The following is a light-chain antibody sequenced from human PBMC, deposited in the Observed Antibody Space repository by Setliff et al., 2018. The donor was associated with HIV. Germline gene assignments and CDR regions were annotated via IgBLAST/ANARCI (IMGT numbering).Light chain of an antibody. V-gene: IGLV2-11*01. CDR1: SSDVGGYNY. J-gene: IGLJ1*01. CDR2: DVS. CDR3: CSYAGSCTFYV. Sequence: QSALAQPRSVSGSPGQSVTISCTGTSSDVGGYNYVSWCQQHPGKAPKLMIYDVSERPSGVPDRFSGSKSANTASLTISGLQAEDEADYYCCSYAGSCTFYVFGTGTKV.